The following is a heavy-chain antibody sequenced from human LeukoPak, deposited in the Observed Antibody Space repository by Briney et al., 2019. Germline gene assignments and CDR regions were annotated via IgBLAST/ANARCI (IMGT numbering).Heavy chain of an antibody. CDR1: GFTFSSYS. D-gene: IGHD4-17*01. J-gene: IGHJ4*02. Sequence: GGSLRLSCAASGFTFSSYSMNWIRQAPGKGLEWVSSISSSTSYIYYADSVKGRFTISKDNAKNSLYPQMNSLRAEDTAVYYCARAGGSTVSHSDYWGQGTLVTVSS. CDR2: ISSSTSYI. V-gene: IGHV3-21*01. CDR3: ARAGGSTVSHSDY.